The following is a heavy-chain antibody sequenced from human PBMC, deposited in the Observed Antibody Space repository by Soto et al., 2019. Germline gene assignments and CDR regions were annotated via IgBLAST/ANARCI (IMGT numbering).Heavy chain of an antibody. J-gene: IGHJ4*02. D-gene: IGHD2-15*01. CDR1: GFTFSSYV. CDR3: AKDWGRYCSGGTCYLFDH. V-gene: IGHV3-30*18. CDR2: ISYDGSYE. Sequence: QVQLVESGGGVVQPGRSLRLSCAASGFTFSSYVMHWVRQAPGKGLEWGAKISYDGSYEYDADSVKGRFTISRDNSNNTLYLQMSSMRAEDTALYYCAKDWGRYCSGGTCYLFDHWGQGTLVTVSS.